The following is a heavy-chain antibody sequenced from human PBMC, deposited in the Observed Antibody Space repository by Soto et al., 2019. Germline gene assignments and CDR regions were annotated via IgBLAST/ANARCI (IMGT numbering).Heavy chain of an antibody. V-gene: IGHV5-10-1*01. CDR2: IDPSDSYT. Sequence: GESLKISCKGSGYSFTSYWISWVRQMPGKGLEWMGRIDPSDSYTNYSPSFQGHVTISADKSISTAYLQWSSLKASDTAMYYCASLRAAALVNYYYGMDVWGQGTTVTVSS. D-gene: IGHD6-13*01. CDR1: GYSFTSYW. CDR3: ASLRAAALVNYYYGMDV. J-gene: IGHJ6*02.